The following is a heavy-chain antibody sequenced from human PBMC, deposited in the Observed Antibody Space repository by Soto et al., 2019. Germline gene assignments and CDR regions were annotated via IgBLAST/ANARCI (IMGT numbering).Heavy chain of an antibody. CDR3: ARDNYDFWSGVFYYYIDV. V-gene: IGHV3-74*01. CDR1: GFTFSSHW. J-gene: IGHJ6*03. D-gene: IGHD3-3*01. Sequence: EVQLVESGGGLVQPGGSLRLSCAASGFTFSSHWMHWVRQAPGKRLVWVSRINRDGSNTSYADSVKGGSTISRDNAKNTLYLEMHSLRAEHTAVYYCARDNYDFWSGVFYYYIDVWGKGTTVTVSS. CDR2: INRDGSNT.